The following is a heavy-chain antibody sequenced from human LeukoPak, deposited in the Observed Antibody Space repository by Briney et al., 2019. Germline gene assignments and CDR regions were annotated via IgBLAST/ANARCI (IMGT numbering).Heavy chain of an antibody. J-gene: IGHJ4*01. Sequence: GGSLRLSCAASGFTFSSYGMHWVRQAPGKGLEWVAVISYDGRSKYYADSVKGRFTISRDNSKSTLNLQMNSLRAEDTAVYYCARERTVMVSREFDYWGHGTLVIVSS. CDR3: ARERTVMVSREFDY. D-gene: IGHD5-18*01. CDR2: ISYDGRSK. CDR1: GFTFSSYG. V-gene: IGHV3-30*03.